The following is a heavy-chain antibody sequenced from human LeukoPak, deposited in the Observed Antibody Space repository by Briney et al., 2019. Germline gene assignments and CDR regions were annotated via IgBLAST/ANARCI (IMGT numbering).Heavy chain of an antibody. CDR2: IYHSGST. D-gene: IGHD4-23*01. V-gene: IGHV4-4*02. CDR1: GGSISSSNW. J-gene: IGHJ6*02. CDR3: ARDTVVKGFMDV. Sequence: SGTLSLTCAVSGGSISSSNWWSWVRQPPGKGLEWIGAIYHSGSTNYNPSLKSRFTISVDKSKNQFSLKLSSVTAADTAVYYCARDTVVKGFMDVWGQGTTVTVSS.